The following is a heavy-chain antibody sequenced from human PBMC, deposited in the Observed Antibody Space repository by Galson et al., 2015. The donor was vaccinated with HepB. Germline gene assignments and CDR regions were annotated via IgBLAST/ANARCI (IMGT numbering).Heavy chain of an antibody. D-gene: IGHD2-2*01. V-gene: IGHV4-4*02. CDR3: AKANCSGSICYRYFDY. J-gene: IGHJ4*02. CDR2: IYHSGST. Sequence: TLSLTCAVSGVSISNNNWWSWVRQPPGKGLEWIGEIYHSGSTNYNPSLKSRVTMSVDRSKNQFSLTVGSVTAADTAVYYCAKANCSGSICYRYFDYWGQGALVAVSS. CDR1: GVSISNNNW.